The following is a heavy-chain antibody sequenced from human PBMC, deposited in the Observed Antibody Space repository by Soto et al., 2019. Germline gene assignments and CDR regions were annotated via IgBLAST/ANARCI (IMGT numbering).Heavy chain of an antibody. Sequence: ETLSLTCTVSGGSISSSSYYWGWIRQPPGKGLEWIGSIYYSGSTYYNPSLKSRVTISVDTSKNQFSLKLSSVTAADTAVYYCARHNSGENCSGGSCYRDYYYYGMDVWGQGTTVTVSS. CDR3: ARHNSGENCSGGSCYRDYYYYGMDV. CDR1: GGSISSSSYY. D-gene: IGHD2-15*01. J-gene: IGHJ6*02. CDR2: IYYSGST. V-gene: IGHV4-39*01.